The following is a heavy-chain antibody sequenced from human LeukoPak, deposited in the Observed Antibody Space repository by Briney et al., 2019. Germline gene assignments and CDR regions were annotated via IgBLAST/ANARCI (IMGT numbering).Heavy chain of an antibody. CDR2: IRQDGSEK. D-gene: IGHD6-13*01. CDR1: GFTFSSYW. J-gene: IGHJ4*02. Sequence: AGGSLRLSCAASGFTFSSYWMSWVRQAPGKGLEWVANIRQDGSEKNYVDSVRGRFTISRDNAKNSLYLQMNSLRVEDTAVYYCARDKMQQSTEVSNFDHWGQGTLVTVSS. V-gene: IGHV3-7*01. CDR3: ARDKMQQSTEVSNFDH.